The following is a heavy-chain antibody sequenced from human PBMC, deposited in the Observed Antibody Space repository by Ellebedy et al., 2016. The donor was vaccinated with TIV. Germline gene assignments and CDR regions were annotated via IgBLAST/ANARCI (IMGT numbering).Heavy chain of an antibody. CDR3: AASSYYYGISGPRSMDV. V-gene: IGHV1-58*01. Sequence: ASVKVSCKASGFTFSSSALHWVRQARGQRLEWMGSIVVGSGNTNYAQKFHGRVTIIRDMSTSTAYMELSSLRSEDTAVYYCAASSYYYGISGPRSMDVWGQGTTVTVSS. CDR2: IVVGSGNT. D-gene: IGHD3-10*01. J-gene: IGHJ6*02. CDR1: GFTFSSSA.